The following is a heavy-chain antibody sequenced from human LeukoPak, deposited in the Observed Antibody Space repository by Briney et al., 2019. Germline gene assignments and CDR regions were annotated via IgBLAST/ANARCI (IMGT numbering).Heavy chain of an antibody. CDR3: AKDLWFGEYTYYFDY. V-gene: IGHV3-30*02. J-gene: IGHJ4*02. Sequence: GGSLRLSCAASGFTFSSYGMHWVRQAPGKGLEWVAFIRYDGSNKYYADSVKGRFTISRDNSKNTLYLQMNSLRAEDTAVYYCAKDLWFGEYTYYFDYWGQGTLVTVSS. D-gene: IGHD3-10*01. CDR2: IRYDGSNK. CDR1: GFTFSSYG.